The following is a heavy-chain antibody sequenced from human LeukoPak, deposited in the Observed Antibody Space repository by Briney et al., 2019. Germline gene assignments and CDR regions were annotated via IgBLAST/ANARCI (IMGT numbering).Heavy chain of an antibody. Sequence: KTSETLSLTCTVSGYSISSGYYWGWIRQPPGKGLEWIGSIYHSGSTYYNPSLKSRVTISVDTSKNQFSLKLSSVTAADTAVYYCARPQPGGSGSYYFDYWGQGTLVTVSS. CDR1: GYSISSGYY. CDR2: IYHSGST. V-gene: IGHV4-38-2*02. CDR3: ARPQPGGSGSYYFDY. J-gene: IGHJ4*02. D-gene: IGHD1-26*01.